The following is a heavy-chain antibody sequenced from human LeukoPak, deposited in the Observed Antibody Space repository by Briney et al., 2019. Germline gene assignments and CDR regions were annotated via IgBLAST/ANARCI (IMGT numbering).Heavy chain of an antibody. CDR3: AKAHVEYLFYFDY. D-gene: IGHD3-3*01. V-gene: IGHV3-9*03. J-gene: IGHJ4*02. CDR2: ISWNSGSI. CDR1: GFTFDDYA. Sequence: PGRSLRLSCAASGFTFDDYAMHWVRQAPGKGLEWVSGISWNSGSIGYADSVKGRFTISRDNAKNSLYLQMNSLRAEDMAVYYCAKAHVEYLFYFDYWGQGTLVTVSS.